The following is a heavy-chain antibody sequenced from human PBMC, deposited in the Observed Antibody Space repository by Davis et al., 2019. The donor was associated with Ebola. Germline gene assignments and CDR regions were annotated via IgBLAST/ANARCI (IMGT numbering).Heavy chain of an antibody. CDR2: INSDGSST. J-gene: IGHJ6*02. CDR1: GFTFSSYW. D-gene: IGHD6-19*01. V-gene: IGHV3-74*01. CDR3: ARETSSGWLGSVDV. Sequence: GESLKISCAASGFTFSSYWMHWVRQAPGKGLVWVSRINSDGSSTSYADSVKGRFTISRDNSKNTLYLQMNSLRAEDTALYYCARETSSGWLGSVDVWGQGTTVTVSS.